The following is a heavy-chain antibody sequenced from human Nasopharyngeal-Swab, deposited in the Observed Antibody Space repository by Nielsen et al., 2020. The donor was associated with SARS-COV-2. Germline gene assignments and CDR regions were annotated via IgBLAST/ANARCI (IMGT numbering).Heavy chain of an antibody. CDR2: IYYSGST. J-gene: IGHJ4*02. D-gene: IGHD3-3*01. CDR3: ARAGRTIFGVVTSFDY. CDR1: GGSISSGGYY. Sequence: SETLSLTCTVSGGSISSGGYYWSWIRQHPGKGLKWIGYIYYSGSTYYNPSLKSRVTISVDTSKNQFSLKLSSVTAADTAVYYCARAGRTIFGVVTSFDYWGQGTLVTVSS. V-gene: IGHV4-31*03.